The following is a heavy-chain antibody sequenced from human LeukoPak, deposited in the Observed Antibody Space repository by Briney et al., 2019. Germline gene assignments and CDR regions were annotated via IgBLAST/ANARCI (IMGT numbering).Heavy chain of an antibody. CDR2: IKQDGSEK. J-gene: IGHJ4*02. D-gene: IGHD6-13*01. CDR3: ASRAGYTGSWSAFDY. Sequence: GGSLRLSCTASTLTLNNYWMSWVRQAPGKGLEWVANIKQDGSEKYHVDSVKGRFTISRDNANNSLYLQMNSLRAEDTAVYYCASRAGYTGSWSAFDYWGQGTLVTVSS. CDR1: TLTLNNYW. V-gene: IGHV3-7*05.